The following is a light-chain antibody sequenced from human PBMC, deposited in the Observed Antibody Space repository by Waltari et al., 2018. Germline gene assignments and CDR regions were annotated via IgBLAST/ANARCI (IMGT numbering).Light chain of an antibody. CDR2: WAS. CDR1: QSVFDYSGNTNS. J-gene: IGKJ2*01. V-gene: IGKV4-1*01. CDR3: QQYFSTPFT. Sequence: DIVMTQSPDSLTVSLGERATINCKSSQSVFDYSGNTNSLAWDQQKPGQPPNLPISWASARESGVTDRFSGSGSGADFTLTISSLRAEDVAVYYCQQYFSTPFTFGQGTRLDIK.